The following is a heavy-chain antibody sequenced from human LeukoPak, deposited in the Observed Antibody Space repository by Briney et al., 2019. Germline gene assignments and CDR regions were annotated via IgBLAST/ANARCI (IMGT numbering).Heavy chain of an antibody. J-gene: IGHJ4*02. D-gene: IGHD1-1*01. CDR1: GGSISSYF. Sequence: SETLSLTCTVSGGSISSYFWGWIRQPPGKGLEWIGYIYYTGSTNYNPSLKSRVTISLDTSRNQFSLKLCSVTAADTAVYYCARQWKDFDYWGQGTLVTVSS. CDR3: ARQWKDFDY. CDR2: IYYTGST. V-gene: IGHV4-59*08.